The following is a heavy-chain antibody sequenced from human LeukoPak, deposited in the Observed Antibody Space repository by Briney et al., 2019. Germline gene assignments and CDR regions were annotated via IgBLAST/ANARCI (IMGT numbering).Heavy chain of an antibody. CDR3: LAWASPTPY. CDR2: LNPDGSVG. CDR1: EFTFSTSW. J-gene: IGHJ1*01. Sequence: PGGSLRLSCTVSEFTFSTSWMNWVRQAPGKGLEWVANLNPDGSVGRYVDSVKGRFSVSRDNGQNTGYLQMNGLRVDDTGVYFCLAWASPTPYWGPGTPVAVSS. D-gene: IGHD1-26*01. V-gene: IGHV3-7*02.